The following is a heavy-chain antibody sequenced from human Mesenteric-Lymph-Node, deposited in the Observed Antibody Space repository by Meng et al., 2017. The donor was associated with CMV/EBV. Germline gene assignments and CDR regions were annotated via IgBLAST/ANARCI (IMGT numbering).Heavy chain of an antibody. V-gene: IGHV3-7*01. CDR1: GFTFSTYW. Sequence: ASGFTFSTYWMSWARQAPGKGREWVANIKQTGSDKYYVDSVKGRFTISRDNAKNSLYLQMNSLRAEDTAVYYCAKDRSEYQWLAPAYWGQGTLVTVSS. D-gene: IGHD6-19*01. CDR3: AKDRSEYQWLAPAY. J-gene: IGHJ4*02. CDR2: IKQTGSDK.